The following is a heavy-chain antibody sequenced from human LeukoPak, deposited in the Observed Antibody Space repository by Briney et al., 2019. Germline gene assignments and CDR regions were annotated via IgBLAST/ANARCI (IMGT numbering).Heavy chain of an antibody. CDR3: ARDRYYDSSGYYPRLDDY. V-gene: IGHV1-69*13. CDR1: GGTFSSYA. Sequence: AVKVSCKASGGTFSSYAISWVRQAPGQGLEWMGGIIPIFGTANYAQKFQGRVTITADESTSTAYMELSSLRSEDTAVYYCARDRYYDSSGYYPRLDDYWGQGTLVTVSS. CDR2: IIPIFGTA. J-gene: IGHJ4*02. D-gene: IGHD3-22*01.